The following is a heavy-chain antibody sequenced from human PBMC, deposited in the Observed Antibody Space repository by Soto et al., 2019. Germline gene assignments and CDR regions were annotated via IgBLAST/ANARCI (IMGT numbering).Heavy chain of an antibody. Sequence: ASVKVSCKAPRDTFTSYYINWVRQAPGQGLEWMGVINPHGGSTAYAQKFKGRVTLTRDTSASTVYMEVSSLTSEDTAMYYCARSSGGNFGIIIECFKWFAPWGQGTLVTVPS. CDR1: RDTFTSYY. J-gene: IGHJ5*02. CDR2: INPHGGST. D-gene: IGHD3-10*01. V-gene: IGHV1-46*01. CDR3: ARSSGGNFGIIIECFKWFAP.